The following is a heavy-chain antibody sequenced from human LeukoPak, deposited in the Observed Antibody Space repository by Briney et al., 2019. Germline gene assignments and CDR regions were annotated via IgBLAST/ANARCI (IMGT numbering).Heavy chain of an antibody. D-gene: IGHD3-3*01. CDR1: GFTFSSYA. J-gene: IGHJ4*02. CDR2: ISGSGGST. CDR3: ATFYDFWSGYSPRHFDY. V-gene: IGHV3-23*01. Sequence: GGSLRLSCAASGFTFSSYAMSWVRQAPGKGLEWVSSISGSGGSTYYADSVKGRFTISRDNSKNTLYLQMNSLRAEDPAVYYCATFYDFWSGYSPRHFDYWGQGTLVTVSS.